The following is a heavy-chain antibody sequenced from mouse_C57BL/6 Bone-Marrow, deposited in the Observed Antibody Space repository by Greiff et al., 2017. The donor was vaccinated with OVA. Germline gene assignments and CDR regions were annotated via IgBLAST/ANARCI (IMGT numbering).Heavy chain of an antibody. Sequence: EVKLMESGGGLVKPGGSLKLSCAASGFTFSSYAMSWVRQTPEKRLEWVATISDGGSYTYYPDNVKGRFTISIDNATNNLYLQLSHLKSEDTAMYYCARDAGCPLVNYDAMDYWGQGTAVTVSA. CDR1: GFTFSSYA. V-gene: IGHV5-4*01. CDR2: ISDGGSYT. D-gene: IGHD6-1*01. J-gene: IGHJ4*01. CDR3: ARDAGCPLVNYDAMDY.